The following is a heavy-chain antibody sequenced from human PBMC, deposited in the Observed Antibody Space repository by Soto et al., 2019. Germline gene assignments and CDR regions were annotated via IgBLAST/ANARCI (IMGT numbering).Heavy chain of an antibody. CDR1: GFTFSSYW. CDR3: ARDQTRGGHYNYYYYGMDV. Sequence: GGSLRLSCAASGFTFSSYWMSWVRQAPGKGLEWVANIKQDGSEKYYVDSVKGRFTISRDNAKNSLYLQMNSLRAEDTAVYYCARDQTRGGHYNYYYYGMDVWGQGTTVTVSS. CDR2: IKQDGSEK. J-gene: IGHJ6*02. D-gene: IGHD3-22*01. V-gene: IGHV3-7*03.